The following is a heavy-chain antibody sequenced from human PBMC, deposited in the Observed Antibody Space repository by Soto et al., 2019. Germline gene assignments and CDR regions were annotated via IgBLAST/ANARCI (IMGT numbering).Heavy chain of an antibody. D-gene: IGHD3-10*01. CDR1: GGSISSYY. CDR2: IYTSGST. V-gene: IGHV4-4*07. Sequence: QVQLQESGPGLVKPSETLSLTCTVSGGSISSYYWSWIRQPAGKGLEWIGHIYTSGSTNYNPSLKSRITMSVDTSKNQFSLQLSSVTAADTAVYYCARGRGNYYYYGMDVWGQGTTVTVSS. J-gene: IGHJ6*02. CDR3: ARGRGNYYYYGMDV.